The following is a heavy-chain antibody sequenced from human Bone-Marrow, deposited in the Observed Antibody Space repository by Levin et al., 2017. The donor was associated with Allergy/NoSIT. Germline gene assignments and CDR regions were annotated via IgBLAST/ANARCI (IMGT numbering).Heavy chain of an antibody. Sequence: GGSLRLSCVTSGFALGGYGMHWVRQTPGKGLEWVSFISFDGKNKEYLDSVKGRFAISRDNAKKSLYLQMSSLRPDDTAFYYCAQDRTRGASSHFQSWGQGTLVTVSS. V-gene: IGHV3-30*02. D-gene: IGHD2-2*01. CDR3: AQDRTRGASSHFQS. J-gene: IGHJ4*02. CDR2: ISFDGKNK. CDR1: GFALGGYG.